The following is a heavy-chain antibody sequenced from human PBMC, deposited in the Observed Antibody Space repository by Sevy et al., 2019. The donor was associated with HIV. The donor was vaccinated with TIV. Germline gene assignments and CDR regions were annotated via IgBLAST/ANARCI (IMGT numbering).Heavy chain of an antibody. V-gene: IGHV3-53*01. Sequence: GGSLRLSCAASGFTVSSNYMSWVRQAPGKGLEWVSVIYSGGSTYYADSVKGRFTISRDNSKNTLYRQMNSLRAEDTAVYYCARARTAYSSSWYLDAFDIWGQGTMVTVSS. D-gene: IGHD6-13*01. CDR3: ARARTAYSSSWYLDAFDI. J-gene: IGHJ3*02. CDR1: GFTVSSNY. CDR2: IYSGGST.